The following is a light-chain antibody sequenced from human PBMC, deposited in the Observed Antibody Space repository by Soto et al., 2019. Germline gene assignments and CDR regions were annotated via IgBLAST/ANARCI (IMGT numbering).Light chain of an antibody. CDR1: QSVSIS. J-gene: IGKJ4*01. V-gene: IGKV3-20*01. CDR2: DAS. CDR3: QQYGTSPLT. Sequence: ERVLTHARRTLHLSPGELYALSCRASQSVSISLAWYQQKPGQAPRLLIYDASNRATGIAARFSGSGSGTDFTLTISRLEPEDFAIYYCQQYGTSPLTFGGGTKVDIK.